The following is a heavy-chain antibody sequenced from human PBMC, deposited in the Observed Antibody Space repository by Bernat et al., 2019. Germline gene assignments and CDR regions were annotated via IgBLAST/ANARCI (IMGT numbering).Heavy chain of an antibody. CDR2: ISYDGSNK. V-gene: IGHV3-30*18. Sequence: VQLLESGGGLVQPGGSLRLSCATSGFIFSSYDMHWVRQAPGKGLEWVAVISYDGSNKYYADSVKGRFTISRDNSKNTLYLQMNSLRAEDTAVYYCAKDPGYYDFWSGYYLDWGQGTLVTVSS. CDR1: GFIFSSYD. J-gene: IGHJ4*02. CDR3: AKDPGYYDFWSGYYLD. D-gene: IGHD3-3*01.